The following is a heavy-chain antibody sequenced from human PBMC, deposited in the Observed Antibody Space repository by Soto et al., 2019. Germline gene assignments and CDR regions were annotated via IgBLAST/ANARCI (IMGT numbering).Heavy chain of an antibody. D-gene: IGHD4-17*01. V-gene: IGHV3-48*02. CDR2: ISSTSNIA. CDR1: GFTFTDYS. J-gene: IGHJ4*02. Sequence: EVQLVESGRGLVQPGGSLRLSCAGSGFTFTDYSMNWVRQAPGKGLEWVSYISSTSNIAYYVDSVEGRFTTSRDNAKNSLYLQMNSLRDEDTAVYYCASCYGDYEFPCEYWGQGTLVTVSS. CDR3: ASCYGDYEFPCEY.